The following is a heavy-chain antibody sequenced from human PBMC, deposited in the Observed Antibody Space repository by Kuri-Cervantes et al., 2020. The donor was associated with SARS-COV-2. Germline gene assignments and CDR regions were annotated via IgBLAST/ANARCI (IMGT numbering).Heavy chain of an antibody. D-gene: IGHD6-6*01. CDR3: ARDPDEYSSFSIDY. CDR1: GFTFSSYS. J-gene: IGHJ4*02. V-gene: IGHV3-21*01. CDR2: ISSSSSYI. Sequence: GESLKISCAASGFTFSSYSMNWVRQAPGKGLEWVSSISSSSSYIYYADSVKGRFTISRDNAKNSLYLHMNSLRAEDTAVYYCARDPDEYSSFSIDYWGQGTLVTVSS.